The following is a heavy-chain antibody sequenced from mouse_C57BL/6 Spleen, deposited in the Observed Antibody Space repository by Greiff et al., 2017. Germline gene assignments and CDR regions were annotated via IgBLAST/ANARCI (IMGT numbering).Heavy chain of an antibody. J-gene: IGHJ1*03. CDR1: GFNIKDYY. V-gene: IGHV14-2*01. CDR3: AHGDFDV. CDR2: IDPEDGET. Sequence: VQLQQSGAELVKPGASVKLSCTASGFNIKDYYMHWVKQRTEQGLEWIGRIDPEDGETKDAPKFQGKATITADTSSNTAYLQLSSLTSEDTAVYYCAHGDFDVWGTGTTVTVSS.